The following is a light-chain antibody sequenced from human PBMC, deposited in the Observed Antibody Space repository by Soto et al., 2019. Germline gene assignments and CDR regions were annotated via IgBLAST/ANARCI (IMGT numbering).Light chain of an antibody. CDR2: ANN. Sequence: QAVVTQPPSVSGAPGQRVTISCTGANSNTGAIYDVHWYQQLPGKAPRLLIYANNNRPSGVPDRFSASKSGSSASLAITGLQAEDEGDYYCQSSDSSLTGWVFGGGTKVTVL. V-gene: IGLV1-40*01. J-gene: IGLJ3*02. CDR1: NSNTGAIYD. CDR3: QSSDSSLTGWV.